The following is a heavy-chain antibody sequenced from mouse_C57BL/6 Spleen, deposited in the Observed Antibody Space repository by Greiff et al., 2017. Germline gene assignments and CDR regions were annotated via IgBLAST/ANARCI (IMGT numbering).Heavy chain of an antibody. CDR1: GFTFSSYA. J-gene: IGHJ1*03. CDR2: ISDGGSYT. Sequence: EVKLVEPGGGLVKPGGSLKLSCAASGFTFSSYAMSWVRQTPEKRLEWVATISDGGSYTYYPDNVKGRFTISRDNAKNTLYLQMSHLKSEDTAMYYCARDGGNYGYFDVWGTGTTVTVSS. CDR3: ARDGGNYGYFDV. D-gene: IGHD2-1*01. V-gene: IGHV5-4*01.